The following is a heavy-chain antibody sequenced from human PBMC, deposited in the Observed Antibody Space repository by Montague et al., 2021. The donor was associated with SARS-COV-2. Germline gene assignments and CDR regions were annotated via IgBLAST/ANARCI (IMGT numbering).Heavy chain of an antibody. CDR2: XYPGDSDT. J-gene: IGHJ6*02. V-gene: IGHV5-51*01. CDR3: ARQYYYDSSGYYYYYGMDV. CDR1: GYSFTSYW. Sequence: QSGAEVKKPGESLKISCKGSGYSFTSYWIGWVRQMPGKGLEWMGXXYPGDSDTRYSPSFQGQVTISADKSISTAYLQWSSLKASDTAMYYCARQYYYDSSGYYYYYGMDVWGQGTTVTVSS. D-gene: IGHD3-22*01.